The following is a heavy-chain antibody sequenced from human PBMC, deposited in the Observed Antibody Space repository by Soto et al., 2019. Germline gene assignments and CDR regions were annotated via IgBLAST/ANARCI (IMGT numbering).Heavy chain of an antibody. CDR1: GFTFSSYA. J-gene: IGHJ4*02. CDR3: AKRSGTSTCDY. D-gene: IGHD6-6*01. CDR2: ISGSDDST. V-gene: IGHV3-23*01. Sequence: EVQLLESGGGLVQPGESLRLSCAASGFTFSSYAMSWVRQAPGKGLEWVSVISGSDDSTYYADSVKGRFTISRDNSKITLYLHMNSLRAEDTAVYHWAKRSGTSTCDYWGQGTLVTVSS.